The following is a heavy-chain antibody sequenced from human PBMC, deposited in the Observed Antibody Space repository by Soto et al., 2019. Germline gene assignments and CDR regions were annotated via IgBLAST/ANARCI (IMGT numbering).Heavy chain of an antibody. CDR1: GYTFITYY. V-gene: IGHV1-46*01. Sequence: QVQLVQSGAEVKKPGASVKVSCKASGYTFITYYVHWVRQAPGKGLEWLGLIDPRGDTTAYAQRFQGRITMPSDTATSTVYMELSSLRTDDTAVYYCARPGQDSSSPDDNYHYGMDVWGQGTTVTVSS. J-gene: IGHJ6*02. CDR3: ARPGQDSSSPDDNYHYGMDV. D-gene: IGHD6-6*01. CDR2: IDPRGDTT.